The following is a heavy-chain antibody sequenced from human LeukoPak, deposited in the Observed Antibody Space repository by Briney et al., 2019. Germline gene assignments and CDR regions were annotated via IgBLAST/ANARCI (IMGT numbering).Heavy chain of an antibody. CDR3: VKEHRSSTSCFYFDY. V-gene: IGHV3-64D*06. CDR1: GFTFSNYG. Sequence: PGGSLRLSCSASGFTFSNYGMHWVRQAPGKGLEYVSAISGNGGSTHYADSVKGRFTISRDNSKNTLYLQMSSLRAEDTAVYYCVKEHRSSTSCFYFDYWGQGTLVTVSS. J-gene: IGHJ4*02. D-gene: IGHD2-2*01. CDR2: ISGNGGST.